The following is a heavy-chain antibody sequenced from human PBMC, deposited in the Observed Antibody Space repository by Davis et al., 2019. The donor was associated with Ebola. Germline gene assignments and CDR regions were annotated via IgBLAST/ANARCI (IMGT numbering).Heavy chain of an antibody. CDR1: GYTFTSYY. V-gene: IGHV1-46*01. CDR3: ARDDTGYSSNLGRFRDHPFDL. D-gene: IGHD4-11*01. Sequence: AASVKVSCKASGYTFTSYYMHWVRQAPGQGLEWMEIINPSDGNTNYAQKFQGRVTMTRDTSTTTVYMELSSLRSEDTAVYYCARDDTGYSSNLGRFRDHPFDLWGQGTMVTVSS. CDR2: INPSDGNT. J-gene: IGHJ3*01.